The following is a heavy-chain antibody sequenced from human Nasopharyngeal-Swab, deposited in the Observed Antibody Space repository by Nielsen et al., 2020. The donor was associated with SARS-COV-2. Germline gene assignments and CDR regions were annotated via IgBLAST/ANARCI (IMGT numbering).Heavy chain of an antibody. J-gene: IGHJ4*02. Sequence: WVRQAPGQGLEWVGWINPYNDDRQYAQKFQDRVSTTTDTSTNTVYMELRSLRSDDTAVYYCARDGSGSYPPPDWGQGTLVTVSS. V-gene: IGHV1-18*01. CDR3: ARDGSGSYPPPD. CDR2: INPYNDDR. D-gene: IGHD3-10*01.